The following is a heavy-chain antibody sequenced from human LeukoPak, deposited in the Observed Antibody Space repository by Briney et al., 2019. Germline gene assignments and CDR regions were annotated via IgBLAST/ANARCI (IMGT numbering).Heavy chain of an antibody. J-gene: IGHJ5*02. D-gene: IGHD3-10*01. V-gene: IGHV1-69*06. CDR1: GGTFSSYA. Sequence: GASVKVSCKASGGTFSSYAISWVRQAPGQGLEWMGRIIPIFGTANYAQKFQGRVTITADKSTSTAYMELSSLRSEDTAVYYCASEGPRITMVRGVINWFDPWGQGTLVTVSS. CDR3: ASEGPRITMVRGVINWFDP. CDR2: IIPIFGTA.